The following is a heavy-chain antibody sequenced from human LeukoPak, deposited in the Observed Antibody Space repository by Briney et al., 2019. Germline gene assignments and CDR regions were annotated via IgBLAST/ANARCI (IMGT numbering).Heavy chain of an antibody. CDR2: THHSGNT. CDR1: GDSVSGYY. J-gene: IGHJ2*01. V-gene: IGHV4-59*02. CDR3: ASSLRFYWYFDL. Sequence: SETLSLTCIVSGDSVSGYYWNWIRQPPGKGLEWIGYTHHSGNTLYNPSLKSRVTTSVDTSKNQFSLSLSSVTAADTAVYYCASSLRFYWYFDLWGRGTLVTVSS. D-gene: IGHD4-17*01.